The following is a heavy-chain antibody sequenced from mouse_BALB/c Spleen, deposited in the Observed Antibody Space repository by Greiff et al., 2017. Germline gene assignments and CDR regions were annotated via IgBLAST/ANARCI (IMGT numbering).Heavy chain of an antibody. J-gene: IGHJ3*01. V-gene: IGHV5-12-2*01. D-gene: IGHD4-1*01. CDR1: GFTFSSYT. CDR3: AKLGRGWFAY. CDR2: ISNGGGST. Sequence: EVQLVESGGGLVQPGGSLKLSCAASGFTFSSYTMSWVRQTPEKRLEWVAYISNGGGSTYYPDTVKGRFTISRDNAKNTLYLQMSSLKSEDTAMYYCAKLGRGWFAYWGQGTLVTVSA.